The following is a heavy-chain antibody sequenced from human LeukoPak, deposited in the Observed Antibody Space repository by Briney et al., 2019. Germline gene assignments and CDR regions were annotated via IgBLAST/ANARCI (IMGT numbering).Heavy chain of an antibody. CDR2: VNPNSGVT. J-gene: IGHJ4*02. Sequence: ASVKVSCTTSGYTFTSLYIHWVRQAPGQGLEWMGWVNPNSGVTNYAQKFQGRVTMAGDPSINTAYMELRWLRSDDTANYYCARDPGANYFDHWGQGTPVTVSS. CDR3: ARDPGANYFDH. D-gene: IGHD7-27*01. CDR1: GYTFTSLY. V-gene: IGHV1-2*02.